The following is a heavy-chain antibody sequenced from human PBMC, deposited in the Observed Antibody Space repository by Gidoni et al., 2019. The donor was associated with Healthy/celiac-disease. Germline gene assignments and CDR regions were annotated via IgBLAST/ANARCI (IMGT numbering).Heavy chain of an antibody. J-gene: IGHJ4*02. CDR2: IYYSGST. V-gene: IGHV4-39*07. CDR1: GGSISSSSYY. CDR3: ARDVFIGSGSWGH. Sequence: QLQLQESAPGLVKPSEALSLTCTVSGGSISSSSYYWGWIRQPPGQGLEWIGSIYYSGSTYYNPSLKSRVTISVDTSKTQFSLKLSSVTAADTAVYYCARDVFIGSGSWGHWGQGTLVTVSS. D-gene: IGHD3-10*02.